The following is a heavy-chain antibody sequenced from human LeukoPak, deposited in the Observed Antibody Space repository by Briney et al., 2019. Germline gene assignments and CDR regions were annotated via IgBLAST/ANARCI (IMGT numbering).Heavy chain of an antibody. J-gene: IGHJ4*01. CDR3: ARDRGAYCGGDCYLGFDY. Sequence: GGSLRLSCAASGFTFSTYGMSSVRQAPGKGLEWVPSIAGSIGYIPYADSVKGRFTISRDNAKKSLYLQMTSLTAEDTAVYYCARDRGAYCGGDCYLGFDYWGRGTLVTVSS. V-gene: IGHV3-21*01. CDR2: IAGSIGYI. CDR1: GFTFSTYG. D-gene: IGHD2-21*02.